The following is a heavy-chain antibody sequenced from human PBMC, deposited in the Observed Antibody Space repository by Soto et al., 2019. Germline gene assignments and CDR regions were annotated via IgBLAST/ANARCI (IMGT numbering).Heavy chain of an antibody. D-gene: IGHD6-13*01. CDR3: ARDETAAGASRGCDFDY. CDR1: GFTFSSYG. J-gene: IGHJ4*02. CDR2: IWYDGSNK. Sequence: QVQLVESGGGVVQPGRSLRLSCAASGFTFSSYGMHWVRQAPGKGLEWVAVIWYDGSNKYYADSVKGRFTIPRDNSMKSRQLQMNSLRTKDTIVYYCARDETAAGASRGCDFDYWGQGTLVTGSS. V-gene: IGHV3-33*01.